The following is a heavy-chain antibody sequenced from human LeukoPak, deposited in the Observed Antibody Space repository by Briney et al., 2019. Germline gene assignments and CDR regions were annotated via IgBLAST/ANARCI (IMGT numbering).Heavy chain of an antibody. CDR1: GYTFTGYY. J-gene: IGHJ4*02. CDR2: INTNTGNP. D-gene: IGHD3-22*01. Sequence: ASVKVSCKASGYTFTGYYMHWVRQAPGQGLEWMGWINTNTGNPTYAQGFTGRFVFSLDTSVSTAYLQISSLKAEDTAVYYCARVGIPMTWYYFDYWGQGTLVTVSS. CDR3: ARVGIPMTWYYFDY. V-gene: IGHV7-4-1*02.